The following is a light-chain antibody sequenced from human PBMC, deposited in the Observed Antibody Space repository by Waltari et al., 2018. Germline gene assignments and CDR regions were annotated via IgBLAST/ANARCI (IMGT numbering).Light chain of an antibody. CDR2: EVT. CDR3: CSFVYGGSVV. Sequence: QSALTQPASVSGSLGQSITISCTGTSSDVGNYNHVSWFHHPPGFAPKLIIYEVTKRPSGISNRFSGSKSGNTASLTIPGLHAEDEAEYHCCSFVYGGSVVFGGGTKLTVL. CDR1: SSDVGNYNH. V-gene: IGLV2-23*02. J-gene: IGLJ2*01.